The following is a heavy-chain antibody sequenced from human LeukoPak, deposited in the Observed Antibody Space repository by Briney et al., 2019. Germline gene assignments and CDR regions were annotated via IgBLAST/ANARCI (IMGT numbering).Heavy chain of an antibody. J-gene: IGHJ1*01. Sequence: ASVKVSCKASGYTFTGYYMHWVRQAPGQGLEWMGWINPNSGGTNYAQKFQGRVTMTRDTSISTAYMELSRLRSDDTAVYYCARVVDSGSPPEYFQHWGQGTLVTVSS. CDR2: INPNSGGT. CDR3: ARVVDSGSPPEYFQH. V-gene: IGHV1-2*02. CDR1: GYTFTGYY. D-gene: IGHD1-26*01.